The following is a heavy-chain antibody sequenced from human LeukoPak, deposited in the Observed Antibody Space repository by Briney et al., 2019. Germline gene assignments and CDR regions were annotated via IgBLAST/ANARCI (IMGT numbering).Heavy chain of an antibody. CDR2: IYPSGST. V-gene: IGHV4-59*01. CDR1: GGSITSYY. D-gene: IGHD2-2*01. J-gene: IGHJ6*03. CDR3: ARCSTTHCYYYYYMDV. Sequence: SETLSLTCTVSGGSITSYYWSWIRQPPGEGLEWIGYIYPSGSTNYNPSLKGRVSISVDTSKNQFSLKLSSVTAADTAVYYCARCSTTHCYYYYYMDVWGKGTTVTVSS.